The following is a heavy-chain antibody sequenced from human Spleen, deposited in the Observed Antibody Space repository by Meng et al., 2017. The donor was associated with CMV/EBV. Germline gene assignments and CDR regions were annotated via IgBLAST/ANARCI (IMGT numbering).Heavy chain of an antibody. CDR2: IKQDGSEV. J-gene: IGHJ4*02. Sequence: GESLKISCAASGFTFSSYWMSWVRQAPGKGLEWVANIKQDGSEVYSVDFMKGRFTISRDASKNTLSLQLNSLRVEDTAIYYCAKDQDNWNGWYFDFWGQGLLVTVSS. CDR3: AKDQDNWNGWYFDF. D-gene: IGHD1-1*01. CDR1: GFTFSSYW. V-gene: IGHV3-7*03.